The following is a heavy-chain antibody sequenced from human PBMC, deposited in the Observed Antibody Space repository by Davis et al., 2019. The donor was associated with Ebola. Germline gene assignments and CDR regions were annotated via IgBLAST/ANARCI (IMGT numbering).Heavy chain of an antibody. CDR1: GTTFSGSA. Sequence: GESPMTSCAASGTTFSGSAMHWVRQASGKGLEWVGRIRSKANSYATAYAASVKGRFTISRDDSKNTAYLQMNSLKTEDTAVYYCTSRGYCSGGSCYQSNWGQGTLVTVSS. CDR2: IRSKANSYAT. D-gene: IGHD2-15*01. J-gene: IGHJ4*02. CDR3: TSRGYCSGGSCYQSN. V-gene: IGHV3-73*01.